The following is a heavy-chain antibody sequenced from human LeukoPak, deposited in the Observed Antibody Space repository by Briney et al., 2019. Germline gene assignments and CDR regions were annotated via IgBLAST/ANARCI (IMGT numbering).Heavy chain of an antibody. V-gene: IGHV4-34*01. D-gene: IGHD2-15*01. Sequence: SETLSLTCAVYGGSFTGYYWSWIRQPPGKGLEWIGEINHSGSTNYNPSLKSRVTISVDTSKNQFSLKLSSVTAADTAVYYCARGLRRYCSGGSCYVFDYWGQGTLVTVSS. CDR3: ARGLRRYCSGGSCYVFDY. J-gene: IGHJ4*02. CDR2: INHSGST. CDR1: GGSFTGYY.